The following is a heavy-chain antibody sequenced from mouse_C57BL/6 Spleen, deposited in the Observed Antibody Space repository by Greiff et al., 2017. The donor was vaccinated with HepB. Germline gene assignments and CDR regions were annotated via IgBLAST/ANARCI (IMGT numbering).Heavy chain of an antibody. V-gene: IGHV1-52*01. CDR3: ARVNYGRSYWYFDV. J-gene: IGHJ1*03. D-gene: IGHD1-1*01. CDR1: GYTFTSYW. CDR2: IDPSDSET. Sequence: QVHVKQPGAELVRPGSSVKLSCKASGYTFTSYWMHWVKQRPIQGLEWIGNIDPSDSETHYNQKFKDKATLTVDKSSSTAYMQLSSLTSEDSAVYYGARVNYGRSYWYFDVWGTGTTVTVSS.